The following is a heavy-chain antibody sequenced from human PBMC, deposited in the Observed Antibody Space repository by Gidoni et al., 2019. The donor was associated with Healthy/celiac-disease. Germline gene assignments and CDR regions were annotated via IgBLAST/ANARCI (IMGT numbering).Heavy chain of an antibody. V-gene: IGHV1-8*01. D-gene: IGHD3-16*01. CDR1: GYTFTSYD. CDR2: MNPNSGNT. CDR3: ARGMLRDWTNDY. J-gene: IGHJ4*02. Sequence: QVQLVQSGAAVKKPGASVKVSCKASGYTFTSYDINWVRQATGQGLEWMGWMNPNSGNTGYAQKFQGRVTMTRNTSISTDYMELSSLRSEDTAVYYCARGMLRDWTNDYWGQGTLVTVSS.